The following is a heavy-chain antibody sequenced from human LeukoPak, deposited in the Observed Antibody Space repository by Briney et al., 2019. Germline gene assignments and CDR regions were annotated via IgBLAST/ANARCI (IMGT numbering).Heavy chain of an antibody. J-gene: IGHJ4*02. CDR2: IYHSGST. CDR3: ARLGYYYDSSAKGAFDY. D-gene: IGHD3-22*01. V-gene: IGHV4-39*01. Sequence: PSETLSLTCTVSGGSISSSSYYWGWIRQPPGKGLEWIGSIYHSGSTYNNPSLKSRVTISVDTSKNQFSLKLSSVTAADTAVYYCARLGYYYDSSAKGAFDYWGQGTLVTVPS. CDR1: GGSISSSSYY.